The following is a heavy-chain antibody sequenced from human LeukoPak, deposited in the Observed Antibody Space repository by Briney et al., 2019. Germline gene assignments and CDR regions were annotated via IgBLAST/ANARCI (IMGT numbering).Heavy chain of an antibody. CDR1: GFTFSHFG. V-gene: IGHV3-33*06. D-gene: IGHD2/OR15-2a*01. Sequence: GGSLRLSCEASGFTFSHFGMHWVRQAPGKGLEWVAVIWSDATSEYYADSVKGRFTISRGNFKNTVFLQMNSLRAEDTAVYDYAKDAQIGFHNSNSLEHWGQGSLVTAS. J-gene: IGHJ4*02. CDR3: AKDAQIGFHNSNSLEH. CDR2: IWSDATSE.